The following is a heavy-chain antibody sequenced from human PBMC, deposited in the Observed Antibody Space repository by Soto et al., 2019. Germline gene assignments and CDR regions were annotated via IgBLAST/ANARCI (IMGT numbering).Heavy chain of an antibody. CDR3: ARHGGYEFYFDF. J-gene: IGHJ4*02. CDR1: GVYITGLY. V-gene: IGHV4-59*08. D-gene: IGHD5-12*01. CDR2: NFESESV. Sequence: SETLSLTCSVFGVYITGLYCSWIRQSPGKGLEWIGYNFESESVKYNPPLESRVNISLDTSKNQFSLRLSSVTAADTSVYYCARHGGYEFYFDFWGQGTPVTVSS.